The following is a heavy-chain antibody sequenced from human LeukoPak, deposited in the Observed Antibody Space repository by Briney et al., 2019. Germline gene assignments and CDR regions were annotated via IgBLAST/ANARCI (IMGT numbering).Heavy chain of an antibody. CDR2: IYHSGST. CDR1: GGSISSGGYS. CDR3: ARAFNSGYDKYYFDY. D-gene: IGHD5-12*01. Sequence: PSQTLSLTCAVSGGSISSGGYSWSWIRQPPGKGLDWIRYIYHSGSTYYNPSLKSRVTISVDRSKNQFSLKLSSVTAADTAVYYCARAFNSGYDKYYFDYWGQGTLVTVSS. V-gene: IGHV4-30-2*01. J-gene: IGHJ4*02.